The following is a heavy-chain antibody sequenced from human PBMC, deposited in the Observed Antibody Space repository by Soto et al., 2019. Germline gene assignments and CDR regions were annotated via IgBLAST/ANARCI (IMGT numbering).Heavy chain of an antibody. CDR3: ARDSYYYDSSGTSDAFDI. D-gene: IGHD3-22*01. CDR1: GFSFSIYT. CDR2: MSSSGTYI. Sequence: PGGSLRLSCAASGFSFSIYTMNLVRQAPGKGLEWVSSMSSSGTYIYYADSVKGRFTISRDNAKNTLYLQMNSLRAEDTAVYYCARDSYYYDSSGTSDAFDIWGQGTMVNVSS. J-gene: IGHJ3*02. V-gene: IGHV3-21*01.